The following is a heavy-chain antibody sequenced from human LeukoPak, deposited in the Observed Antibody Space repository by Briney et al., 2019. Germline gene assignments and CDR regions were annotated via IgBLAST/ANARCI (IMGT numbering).Heavy chain of an antibody. CDR1: GYTFTDYF. CDR2: INPNSGGT. Sequence: GASVKVSCKTSGYTFTDYFVHWVRQAPGQGLEWMGWINPNSGGTEYAQKFLGRVTMTRDTSISTAYMELSRLRSDDTAVYFCAREYCYDSSGYSVDYYYYGMDVWGQGTTVTVSS. CDR3: AREYCYDSSGYSVDYYYYGMDV. D-gene: IGHD3-22*01. J-gene: IGHJ6*02. V-gene: IGHV1-2*02.